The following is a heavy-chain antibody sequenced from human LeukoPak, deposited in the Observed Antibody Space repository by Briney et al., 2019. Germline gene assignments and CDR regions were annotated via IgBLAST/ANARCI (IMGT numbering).Heavy chain of an antibody. CDR2: IKQDGSEK. CDR3: ARGYCSGGSCFSSTGNFDL. D-gene: IGHD2-15*01. CDR1: GFTFSSFW. J-gene: IGHJ2*01. Sequence: GGSLRLSCAASGFTFSSFWMSWVRQAPGKGLEWVANIKQDGSEKYYVDSVKGRFTVSRDNAENSLYLQMNSLRAEDTAVYYCARGYCSGGSCFSSTGNFDLWGRGTLVTVSS. V-gene: IGHV3-7*04.